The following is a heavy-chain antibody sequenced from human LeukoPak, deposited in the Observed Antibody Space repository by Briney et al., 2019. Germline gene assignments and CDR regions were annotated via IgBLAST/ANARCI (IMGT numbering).Heavy chain of an antibody. CDR2: ISYDGSNK. CDR3: ARWRIAAAGPRTDAFDI. V-gene: IGHV3-30*04. J-gene: IGHJ3*02. Sequence: GGPLRLSCAASGFTFSSYAMHWLRQARGKGLEWVAVISYDGSNKYYADSVKGRFTISRDNSKNTLYLQMNSLRAEDTAVYYCARWRIAAAGPRTDAFDIWGQGTMVTVSS. D-gene: IGHD6-13*01. CDR1: GFTFSSYA.